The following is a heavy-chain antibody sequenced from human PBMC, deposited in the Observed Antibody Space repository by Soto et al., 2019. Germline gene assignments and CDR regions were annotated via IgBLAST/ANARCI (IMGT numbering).Heavy chain of an antibody. CDR3: ARGAAGTFDWFDP. Sequence: QVQLQESGPGLVQPSETLSLTCTVSGGSVSSGSYYWSWIRQPPGKGLEWIGYIYYSGNTNHNPSLKSRVTISVDTCKNQFSLKLSSVTAADTAVYYCARGAAGTFDWFDPWGQGTLVTVSS. V-gene: IGHV4-61*01. CDR1: GGSVSSGSYY. D-gene: IGHD6-13*01. CDR2: IYYSGNT. J-gene: IGHJ5*02.